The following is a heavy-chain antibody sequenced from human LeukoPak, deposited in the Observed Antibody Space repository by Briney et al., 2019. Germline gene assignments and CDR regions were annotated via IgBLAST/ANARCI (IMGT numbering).Heavy chain of an antibody. Sequence: EGSLRLSCAVSGFIVSDYYMYWVRQAPGKSLEWVSVIYTGGRTLYADSVRGRVTISRDSPKNTLYLQMDSLRAEDTAIYYCARDSSDFGDALDIWGQGTMVTVSS. CDR3: ARDSSDFGDALDI. D-gene: IGHD3-3*01. V-gene: IGHV3-53*01. J-gene: IGHJ3*02. CDR1: GFIVSDYY. CDR2: IYTGGRT.